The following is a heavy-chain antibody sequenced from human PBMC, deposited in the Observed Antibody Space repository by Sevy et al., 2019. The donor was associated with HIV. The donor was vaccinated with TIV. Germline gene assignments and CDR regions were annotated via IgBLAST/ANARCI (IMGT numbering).Heavy chain of an antibody. J-gene: IGHJ4*02. V-gene: IGHV3-21*01. CDR2: ISGLSNYI. Sequence: GGSLRLSCAASGFTFNSYSINWVRQAPGKGLEWVSYISGLSNYIYYADSLKGRFTISRDNAKDSVYLQMNSLRVEDTAVYYCARGENSNYAEYWGQGILVTVSS. CDR1: GFTFNSYS. CDR3: ARGENSNYAEY. D-gene: IGHD1-7*01.